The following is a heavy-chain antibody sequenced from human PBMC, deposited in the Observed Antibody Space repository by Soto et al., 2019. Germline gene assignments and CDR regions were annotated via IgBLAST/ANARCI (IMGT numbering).Heavy chain of an antibody. V-gene: IGHV5-51*01. CDR2: IYPGDSGT. J-gene: IGHJ4*02. CDR3: ARHASFSAARPPRELDY. CDR1: GYSFTSDW. Sequence: GESLKISCKGSGYSFTSDWIGWVRQMPGKGLEWMGIIYPGDSGTRYSPSFQGQVTISADKSISTAYLQWSSLKASDTAMYYCARHASFSAARPPRELDYWGQGTQVTVSS. D-gene: IGHD6-6*01.